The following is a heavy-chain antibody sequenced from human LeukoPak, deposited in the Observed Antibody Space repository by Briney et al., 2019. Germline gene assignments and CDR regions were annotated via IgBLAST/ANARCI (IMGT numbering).Heavy chain of an antibody. D-gene: IGHD3-10*01. J-gene: IGHJ4*02. V-gene: IGHV3-11*01. Sequence: GGCLRLSCAASEFVCSDYYMSWIRQAPGKGLEWVSYISDSGSTIYYADSVKGRFTISRDNVENSLYLQMNGLRAEDTAVYYCAREMEGDYGSGTFFDLWGQGNMVTVSS. CDR1: EFVCSDYY. CDR3: AREMEGDYGSGTFFDL. CDR2: ISDSGSTI.